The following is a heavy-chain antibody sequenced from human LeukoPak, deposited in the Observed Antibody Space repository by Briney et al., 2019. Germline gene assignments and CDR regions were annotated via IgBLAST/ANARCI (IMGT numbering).Heavy chain of an antibody. CDR1: GFTFSSYS. Sequence: PGRSLRLSCAASGFTFSSYSISWVRQAPGKGLGWVSYISSSSSTINYADSVKGRFTISRDNAKNSLYLQMNSLRAEETAVYYCARDMVRSNARGYFDYWGQGTLVTVSS. J-gene: IGHJ4*02. V-gene: IGHV3-48*01. CDR2: ISSSSSTI. CDR3: ARDMVRSNARGYFDY. D-gene: IGHD3-10*01.